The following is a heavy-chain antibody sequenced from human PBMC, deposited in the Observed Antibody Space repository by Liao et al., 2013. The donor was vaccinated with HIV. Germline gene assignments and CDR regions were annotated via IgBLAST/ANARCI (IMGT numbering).Heavy chain of an antibody. CDR1: GGSISNYY. Sequence: QVQLQESGPGLVKPSETLSLTCTVSGGSISNYYWNWIRQPAGKGLEWIGRLYTNGSTNYNPSLKSRVTMSVDTSKNQFSLKVSSVTAADTAVYYCAREDTSSYYDFWNGYENWFDPWGQGTLVTVSS. J-gene: IGHJ5*02. CDR2: LYTNGST. CDR3: AREDTSSYYDFWNGYENWFDP. V-gene: IGHV4-4*07. D-gene: IGHD3-3*01.